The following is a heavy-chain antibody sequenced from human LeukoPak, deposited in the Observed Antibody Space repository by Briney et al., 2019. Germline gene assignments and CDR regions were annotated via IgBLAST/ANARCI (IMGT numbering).Heavy chain of an antibody. CDR1: GGSFSGYY. J-gene: IGHJ4*02. Sequence: SGTLSLTCAVYGGSFSGYYWSWIRQPAGKGLEWIGRIYTSGSTNYNPSLKSRVTMSVDTSKNQFSLKLSSVTAADTAVYYCARGRPDYWGQGTLVTVSS. V-gene: IGHV4-59*10. CDR3: ARGRPDY. CDR2: IYTSGST.